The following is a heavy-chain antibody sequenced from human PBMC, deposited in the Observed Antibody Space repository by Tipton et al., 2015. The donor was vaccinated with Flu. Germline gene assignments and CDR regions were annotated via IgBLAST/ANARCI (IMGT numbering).Heavy chain of an antibody. Sequence: TLSLTCTVSGGSLSSYYWSWIRQSAGKGLGWIGRIYSSGNTTYSPSFNSRVTMSVDTSKNQFSLNLNSVTAADTAVYFCARGSGSGTYVIFEYWGQGTLVSASS. CDR3: ARGSGSGTYVIFEY. CDR2: IYSSGNT. D-gene: IGHD3-10*01. V-gene: IGHV4-4*07. J-gene: IGHJ4*02. CDR1: GGSLSSYY.